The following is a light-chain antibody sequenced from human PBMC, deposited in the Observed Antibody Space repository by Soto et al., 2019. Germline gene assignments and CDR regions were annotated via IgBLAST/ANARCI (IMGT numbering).Light chain of an antibody. CDR2: AAT. CDR3: QQSYNSPYT. Sequence: DIQMTQSPSSLSASLGDRATITCRASQSINNYLNWYQQEEGKATKLLIYAATSLQSGVPSRFSGSGSGTEFTLTISSLQPGDFATYYCQQSYNSPYTFGLGTKVDIK. J-gene: IGKJ2*01. CDR1: QSINNY. V-gene: IGKV1-39*01.